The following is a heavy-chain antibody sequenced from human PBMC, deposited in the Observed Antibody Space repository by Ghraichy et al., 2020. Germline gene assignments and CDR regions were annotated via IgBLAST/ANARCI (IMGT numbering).Heavy chain of an antibody. J-gene: IGHJ6*02. D-gene: IGHD1-26*01. Sequence: GESLNISCAASGFTFSPYGMNWVRQTPGKGLEWVACISSSSNYMYYAASVKGRFTISRDNTRSSLFLQMHDLRAEDTAVYYCARERGSGAYFYGLDVWGQGTTGTVSS. CDR2: ISSSSNYM. CDR3: ARERGSGAYFYGLDV. CDR1: GFTFSPYG. V-gene: IGHV3-21*01.